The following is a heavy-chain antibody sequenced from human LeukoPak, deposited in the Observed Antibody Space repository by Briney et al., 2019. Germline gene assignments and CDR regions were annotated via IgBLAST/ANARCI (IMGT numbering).Heavy chain of an antibody. CDR3: ARERKGRAVAGTRSWFDP. Sequence: ASVKVSCKASGYTFTSYYMHWVRQAPGQGLEWMGIINPSGGSTSYAQKFQGRVTMTRDTSTSTVYMELSSLRSEDTAVYYCARERKGRAVAGTRSWFDPWGQGTLVTVSS. CDR2: INPSGGST. D-gene: IGHD6-19*01. J-gene: IGHJ5*02. CDR1: GYTFTSYY. V-gene: IGHV1-46*01.